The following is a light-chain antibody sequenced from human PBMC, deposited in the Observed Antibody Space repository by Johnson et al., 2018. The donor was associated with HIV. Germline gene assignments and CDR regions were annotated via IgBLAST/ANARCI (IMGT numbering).Light chain of an antibody. V-gene: IGLV1-51*01. CDR2: DNN. CDR3: GTWDSSLSAGV. CDR1: SSNIGSNY. J-gene: IGLJ1*01. Sequence: QSVLTQPPSVSAAPGQKVTMSCSGSSSNIGSNYVSWYQQVPGTAPKLLIYDNNKRPSGIPDRFSGSKSGTSATLGITGLQTGDEADYYCGTWDSSLSAGVFGTGTKVTVL.